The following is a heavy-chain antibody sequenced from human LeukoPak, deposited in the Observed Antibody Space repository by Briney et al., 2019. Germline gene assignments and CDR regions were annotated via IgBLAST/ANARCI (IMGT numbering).Heavy chain of an antibody. CDR1: GFTFSDYY. J-gene: IGHJ4*02. Sequence: GGSLRLSCAASGFTFSDYYMSWIRQAPGKGLEWVSSISGSGSGGSTYYADSVKGRFTISRDNSKNTLYLQMNSLIAEDTAVYYCARWGYSGSYHFDYWGQGTLVTVSS. D-gene: IGHD1-26*01. CDR2: ISGSGSGGST. V-gene: IGHV3-23*01. CDR3: ARWGYSGSYHFDY.